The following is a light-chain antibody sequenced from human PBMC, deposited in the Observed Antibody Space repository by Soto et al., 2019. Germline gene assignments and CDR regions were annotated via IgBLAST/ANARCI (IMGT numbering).Light chain of an antibody. CDR2: EAS. Sequence: DIQMSQSPSSLSASVRARFTIHRLASEYINNFLNWYQQKPGKAPRLLIYEASTLKSGVPSRFSGSGSGTDFTLTISSLQPEDFATYYCQQSYGTPRTFGQGTKVDI. CDR1: EYINNF. V-gene: IGKV1-39*01. CDR3: QQSYGTPRT. J-gene: IGKJ1*01.